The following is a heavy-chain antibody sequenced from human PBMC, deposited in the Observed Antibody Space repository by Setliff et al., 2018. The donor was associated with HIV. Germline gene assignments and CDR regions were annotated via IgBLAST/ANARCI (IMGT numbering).Heavy chain of an antibody. Sequence: SETLSLTCAVSGGSISSSSYYWGWIRQPPGKGLEWIGSIHESGSTHYNPSLKSRVTISVDTSKNQFSLKLSSVTAADTAVYYCGNQAVVPADMDYYYYIDVWGKGTTVTVSS. J-gene: IGHJ6*03. CDR1: GGSISSSSYY. D-gene: IGHD2-2*01. V-gene: IGHV4-39*01. CDR3: GNQAVVPADMDYYYYIDV. CDR2: IHESGST.